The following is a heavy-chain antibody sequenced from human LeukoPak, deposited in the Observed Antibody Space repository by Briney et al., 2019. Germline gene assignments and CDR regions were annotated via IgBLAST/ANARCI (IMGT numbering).Heavy chain of an antibody. D-gene: IGHD3-10*01. V-gene: IGHV4-4*07. J-gene: IGHJ5*02. CDR2: ISGSGIT. Sequence: SETLSLTCTVSGGPISSYYWSWIRQPAGKGLEWIGRISGSGITTYNPSLKSRLSISIDTSKNQFSLKLMSVTAADTAVYYCARDSGTTGEVKFDPWGQGTLVTVSS. CDR1: GGPISSYY. CDR3: ARDSGTTGEVKFDP.